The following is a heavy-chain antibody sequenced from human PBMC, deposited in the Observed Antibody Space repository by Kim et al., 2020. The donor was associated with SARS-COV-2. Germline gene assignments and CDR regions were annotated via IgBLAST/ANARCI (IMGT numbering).Heavy chain of an antibody. CDR3: ASGKLAFFDY. V-gene: IGHV4-4*09. Sequence: STNHNPSLKSRGTISVDTSKNQFSLKLSSVTAADTAVYYCASGKLAFFDYWGQGTLVTVSS. J-gene: IGHJ4*02. D-gene: IGHD6-6*01. CDR2: ST.